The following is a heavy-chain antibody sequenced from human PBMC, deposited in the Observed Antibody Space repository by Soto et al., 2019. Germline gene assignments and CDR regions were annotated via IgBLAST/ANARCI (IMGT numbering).Heavy chain of an antibody. CDR2: ISGHNGNT. D-gene: IGHD3-22*01. J-gene: IGHJ4*02. Sequence: ASVKVSCKASGYSFTSYGISWVRQAPGQGPEWMGWISGHNGNTNHPQSLQGRVTMTTDTSRNTAYMELRSLRSDDTAVYYCARHRFNYYDDTVYYYFDYWGQGTLVTV. CDR3: ARHRFNYYDDTVYYYFDY. V-gene: IGHV1-18*04. CDR1: GYSFTSYG.